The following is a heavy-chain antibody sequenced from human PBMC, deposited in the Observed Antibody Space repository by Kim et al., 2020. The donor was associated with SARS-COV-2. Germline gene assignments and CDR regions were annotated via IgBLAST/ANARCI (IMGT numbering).Heavy chain of an antibody. J-gene: IGHJ2*01. D-gene: IGHD3-3*01. CDR3: VRVAARPSIFGVVIRSYWYFDL. CDR1: GFTFSSYE. Sequence: GGSLRLSCAASGFTFSSYEMNWVRQAPGKGLEWVSYISSSGSTIYYADSVKGRFTISRDNAKNSLYLQMNSLRAEDTAVYYCVRVAARPSIFGVVIRSYWYFDLWGRGTLVTVSS. V-gene: IGHV3-48*03. CDR2: ISSSGSTI.